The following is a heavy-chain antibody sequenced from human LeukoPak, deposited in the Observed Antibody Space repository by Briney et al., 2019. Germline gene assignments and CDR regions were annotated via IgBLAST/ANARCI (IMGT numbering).Heavy chain of an antibody. CDR1: AAPVSSDTYY. J-gene: IGHJ3*02. CDR3: AVLGSLDAFDI. CDR2: IYTSGST. V-gene: IGHV4-61*02. Sequence: SETLSLTCTVSAAPVSSDTYYWTWVRQPAGKGLEWIGRIYTSGSTNYNPSLKSRVTMSVDTSKNQFSLKLSSVTAADTAVYYCAVLGSLDAFDIWGQGTMVTVSS. D-gene: IGHD3-10*01.